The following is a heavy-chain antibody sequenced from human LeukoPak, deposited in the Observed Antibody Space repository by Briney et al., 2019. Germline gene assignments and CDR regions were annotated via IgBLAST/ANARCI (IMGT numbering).Heavy chain of an antibody. J-gene: IGHJ3*02. CDR1: GFTVSSNY. CDR3: ARDPGLGYYDSSGPKVSAFDI. CDR2: IYSGGST. V-gene: IGHV3-53*01. D-gene: IGHD3-22*01. Sequence: PGGSLRLSCAASGFTVSSNYMSWVRQAPGKGLEWDSVIYSGGSTYYADSVKGRFTISRDNSKNTLYLQMNSLRAEDTAVYYCARDPGLGYYDSSGPKVSAFDIWGQGTMVTVSS.